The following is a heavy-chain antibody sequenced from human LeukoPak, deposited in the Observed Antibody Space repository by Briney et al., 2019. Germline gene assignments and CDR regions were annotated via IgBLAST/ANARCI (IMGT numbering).Heavy chain of an antibody. V-gene: IGHV4-34*01. CDR1: GFTFSDYY. D-gene: IGHD2-21*02. J-gene: IGHJ4*02. Sequence: PGGSLRLSCAASGFTFSDYYMSWIRQPPGKGLEWIGEINHSGSTNYNPSLKSRVTISVDTSKNQFSLKLSSVTAADTAVYYCARGDRIVVVTAIGPLDYWGQGTLVTVSS. CDR3: ARGDRIVVVTAIGPLDY. CDR2: INHSGST.